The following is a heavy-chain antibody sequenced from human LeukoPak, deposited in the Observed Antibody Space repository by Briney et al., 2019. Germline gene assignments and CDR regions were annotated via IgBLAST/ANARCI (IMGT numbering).Heavy chain of an antibody. CDR3: ARDGYNPIDY. D-gene: IGHD5-24*01. Sequence: SETLSLTCTVSGGSISSGGYYWSWIRQHPGKGLEWIGYIYYSGSTYYNPSHKSRVTISVDTSKNQFSLKLSSVTAADTAVYYCARDGYNPIDYWGQGTLVTVSS. CDR2: IYYSGST. V-gene: IGHV4-31*03. CDR1: GGSISSGGYY. J-gene: IGHJ4*02.